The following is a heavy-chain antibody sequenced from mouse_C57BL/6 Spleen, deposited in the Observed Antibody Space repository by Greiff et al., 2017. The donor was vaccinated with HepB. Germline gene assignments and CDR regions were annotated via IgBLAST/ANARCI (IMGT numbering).Heavy chain of an antibody. Sequence: EVKLMESGPELVKPGASVKISCKASGYSFTGYYMNWVKQSPEKSLEWIGEINPSTGGTTYNQKFKAKATLTVDKSSSTAYMQLKSLTSEDSAVYYCARDYGSSVYAMDYWGQGTSVTVSS. J-gene: IGHJ4*01. D-gene: IGHD1-1*01. CDR3: ARDYGSSVYAMDY. CDR2: INPSTGGT. V-gene: IGHV1-42*01. CDR1: GYSFTGYY.